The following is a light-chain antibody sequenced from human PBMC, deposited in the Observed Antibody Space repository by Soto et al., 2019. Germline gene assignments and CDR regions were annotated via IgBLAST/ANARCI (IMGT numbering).Light chain of an antibody. CDR3: GTLDRGLSGGAV. J-gene: IGLJ7*01. CDR1: NSNIGNNY. Sequence: QSVLTQPPSVSAAPGQKVTISCSGSNSNIGNNYVSWYQQLPGTAPKVLIYDNDKRPSGIPDRFSGSKSGTSATLVITGLQTGDEADYYCGTLDRGLSGGAVFGGGTQLTVL. V-gene: IGLV1-51*01. CDR2: DND.